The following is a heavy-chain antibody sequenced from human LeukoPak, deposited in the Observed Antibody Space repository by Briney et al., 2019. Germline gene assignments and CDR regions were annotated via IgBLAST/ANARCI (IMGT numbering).Heavy chain of an antibody. CDR2: IYTSGST. J-gene: IGHJ4*02. D-gene: IGHD3-22*01. Sequence: SETLSLTCTVSGGSISSYYWSWIRQPAGKGLEWIGRIYTSGSTNYNPSLKSRVTMSVDTSKNQFSLELSSVTAADTAVYYCARDLYDSSGYPHPPFDYWGQGTLVTVSS. CDR3: ARDLYDSSGYPHPPFDY. CDR1: GGSISSYY. V-gene: IGHV4-4*07.